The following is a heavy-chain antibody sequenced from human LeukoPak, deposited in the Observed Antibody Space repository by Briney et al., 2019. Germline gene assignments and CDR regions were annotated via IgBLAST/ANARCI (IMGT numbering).Heavy chain of an antibody. D-gene: IGHD3-22*01. J-gene: IGHJ4*02. Sequence: ASVKVSCKASGGTFSSYAISWVRQAPGQGLEWMGGIIPIFGTANYAQKLQGRVTMTTDTSTSTAYMELRSLRSDDTAVYYCARVAYYYDRLPYYFDYWGQGTLVTVSS. V-gene: IGHV1-69*05. CDR3: ARVAYYYDRLPYYFDY. CDR2: IIPIFGTA. CDR1: GGTFSSYA.